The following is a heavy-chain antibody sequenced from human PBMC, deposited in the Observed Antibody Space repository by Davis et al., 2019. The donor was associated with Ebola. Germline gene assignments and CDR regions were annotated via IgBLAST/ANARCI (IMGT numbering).Heavy chain of an antibody. J-gene: IGHJ5*02. CDR1: GGSISSGDYY. Sequence: LRLSCTVSGGSISSGDYYWSWIRQPPGKGLEWIGYIYYSGSTYYNPSLKSRVTISVDKSKNQFSLKLSSVTAADTAVYYCARALMITFGGVIEYNWFDPWGQGTLVTVSS. V-gene: IGHV4-30-4*01. D-gene: IGHD3-16*02. CDR3: ARALMITFGGVIEYNWFDP. CDR2: IYYSGST.